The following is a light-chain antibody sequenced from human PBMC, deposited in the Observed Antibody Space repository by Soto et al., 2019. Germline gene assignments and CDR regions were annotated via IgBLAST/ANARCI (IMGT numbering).Light chain of an antibody. V-gene: IGKV1-6*01. Sequence: AIQMTQSPSSLSASVGDTVTITCRASQGIRNDLGWYQQKPGKAPNLLIYAASSLQTGVPSRFSGSGSGTDFTLTISSLQPEDFATYYCLQDYRYPPWTFGQGTKVDIK. CDR2: AAS. CDR3: LQDYRYPPWT. J-gene: IGKJ1*01. CDR1: QGIRND.